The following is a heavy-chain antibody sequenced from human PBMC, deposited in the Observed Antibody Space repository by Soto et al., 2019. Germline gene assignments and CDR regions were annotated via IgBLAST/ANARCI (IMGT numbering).Heavy chain of an antibody. J-gene: IGHJ6*02. D-gene: IGHD2-2*01. CDR3: AAAQDIVVVPAARADYYYYYGMDV. CDR2: MNPNSGNT. Sequence: ASVKVSCKASGYTFTSYDINWVRQATGQGLEWMGWMNPNSGNTGYAQKFQGRVTMTRNTSISTAYMELSSLRSEDTAVYYCAAAQDIVVVPAARADYYYYYGMDVWGQGTTVTVSS. V-gene: IGHV1-8*01. CDR1: GYTFTSYD.